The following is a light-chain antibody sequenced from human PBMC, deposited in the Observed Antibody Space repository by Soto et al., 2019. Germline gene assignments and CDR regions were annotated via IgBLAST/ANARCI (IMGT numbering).Light chain of an antibody. CDR2: EVS. V-gene: IGLV2-23*02. CDR3: CSYAGSSTHGL. CDR1: SSDVGSYNL. Sequence: QSVLTQPASVSGSPGQSITISCIGTSSDVGSYNLVSWYQHHPGKAPKVLIYEVSERPSGVSNRFSGSKSGNTASLTISGLQAEDEAEYYCCSYAGSSTHGLFGGGTKVTVL. J-gene: IGLJ2*01.